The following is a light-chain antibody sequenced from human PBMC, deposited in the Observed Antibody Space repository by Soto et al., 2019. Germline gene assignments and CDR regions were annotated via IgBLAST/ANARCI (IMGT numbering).Light chain of an antibody. CDR2: KAS. CDR3: QQYNSFSTWT. CDR1: QSISTW. J-gene: IGKJ1*01. Sequence: DIPMTQSPSTLSASVGDRVTITCRASQSISTWLAWYQQKPGKAPNLLIYKASSLQSGVPSRFSGSGSGTEFTLTISSLQPDDFATYFCQQYNSFSTWTFGQGTKVEI. V-gene: IGKV1-5*03.